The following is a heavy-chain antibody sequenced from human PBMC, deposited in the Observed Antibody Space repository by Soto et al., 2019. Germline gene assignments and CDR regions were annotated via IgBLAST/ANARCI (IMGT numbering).Heavy chain of an antibody. V-gene: IGHV4-59*01. CDR1: GGSISSYY. J-gene: IGHJ4*02. D-gene: IGHD3-22*01. CDR2: IYYSGST. Sequence: QVQLQESGPGLVKPSETLSLTCTVSGGSISSYYWSWIRQPPGKGLEWIGYIYYSGSTNYNPSLKSRVTISVDTSKNEFSLKLSSVTAADTAVYYGGKGEDYDSTAGFDYWGQGTLVTVSS. CDR3: GKGEDYDSTAGFDY.